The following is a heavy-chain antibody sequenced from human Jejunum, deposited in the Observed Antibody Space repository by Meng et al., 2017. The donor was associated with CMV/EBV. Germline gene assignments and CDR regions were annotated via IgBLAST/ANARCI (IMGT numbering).Heavy chain of an antibody. CDR1: GFTVSSDY. D-gene: IGHD1-26*01. J-gene: IGHJ3*02. CDR3: ARFSIVRTTNAFDI. Sequence: GFTVSSDYMSWVRQAPGKGLEWVSSIYIGSSTDYADSVKGRFTISRDNPNNTLNLQMNNLRAEDTALYYCARFSIVRTTNAFDIWGQGTMVTVSS. V-gene: IGHV3-53*01. CDR2: IYIGSST.